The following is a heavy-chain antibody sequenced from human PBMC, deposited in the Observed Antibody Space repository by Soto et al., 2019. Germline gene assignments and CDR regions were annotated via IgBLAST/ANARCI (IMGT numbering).Heavy chain of an antibody. CDR3: ARVSVLAAALHYSYYGMDV. Sequence: ASVKVSCKASGYTFTSYGISWVRQAPGQGLEWMGWISAYNGNTNYAQKLQGRVTMTTDTSTSTAYMELRSLRSDDTAVYYCARVSVLAAALHYSYYGMDVWGQGTTVTVSS. J-gene: IGHJ6*02. CDR2: ISAYNGNT. CDR1: GYTFTSYG. V-gene: IGHV1-18*01. D-gene: IGHD6-13*01.